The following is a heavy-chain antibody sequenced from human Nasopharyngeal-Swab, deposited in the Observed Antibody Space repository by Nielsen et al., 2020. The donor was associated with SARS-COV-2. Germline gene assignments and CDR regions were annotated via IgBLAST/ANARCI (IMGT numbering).Heavy chain of an antibody. D-gene: IGHD2-21*01. J-gene: IGHJ3*02. V-gene: IGHV4-34*01. Sequence: SETLSLTCAVYGGSFSGYYWSWIRQPPGKGLEWIGEINHSGNTKYNPSLKSRVTLSVDTSKNQFSLTLSSVTAADTAVYYCARAAWPRGEFDIWGQGAMVTVSS. CDR2: INHSGNT. CDR1: GGSFSGYY. CDR3: ARAAWPRGEFDI.